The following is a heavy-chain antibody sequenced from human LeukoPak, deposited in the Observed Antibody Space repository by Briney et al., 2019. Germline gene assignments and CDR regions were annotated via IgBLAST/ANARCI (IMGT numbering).Heavy chain of an antibody. Sequence: GESLKISCKGSGYSFTNYWICWVRQLPGKGLECMGIIYPGDSETIYSPSFQGQVTISADKSISTAYLQWSSLKASDTAIYYCARRNSGSRFDYWGQGILVTVSS. CDR1: GYSFTNYW. CDR3: ARRNSGSRFDY. D-gene: IGHD1-26*01. CDR2: IYPGDSET. V-gene: IGHV5-51*01. J-gene: IGHJ4*02.